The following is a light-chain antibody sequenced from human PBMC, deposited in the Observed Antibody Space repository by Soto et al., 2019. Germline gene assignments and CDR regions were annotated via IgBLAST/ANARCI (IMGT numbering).Light chain of an antibody. CDR3: QKYNSAPRT. CDR1: QGISNY. J-gene: IGKJ1*01. V-gene: IGKV1-27*01. CDR2: AAS. Sequence: DIQMTQSPSSLSASVGDRVTITCRARQGISNYLAWYQQKPGKVPKLLIYAASTLQSGVPSRSSGSGSGTDFTLTISSLQPEDVATYYCQKYNSAPRTFGQGTKVDIK.